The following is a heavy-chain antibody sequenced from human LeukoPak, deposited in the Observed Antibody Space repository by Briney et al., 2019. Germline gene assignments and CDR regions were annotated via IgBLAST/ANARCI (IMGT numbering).Heavy chain of an antibody. CDR2: ISSSSSYI. CDR3: ARGSGYSYGFRVYNWFDP. Sequence: PGGSLRLSCAASGFTFTSYAMSWVRQAPGKGLEWVSSISSSSSYIYYADSVKGRFTISRDNAKNSLYLQMNSLRAEDTAVYYCARGSGYSYGFRVYNWFDPWGQGTLVTVSS. V-gene: IGHV3-21*01. J-gene: IGHJ5*02. CDR1: GFTFTSYA. D-gene: IGHD5-18*01.